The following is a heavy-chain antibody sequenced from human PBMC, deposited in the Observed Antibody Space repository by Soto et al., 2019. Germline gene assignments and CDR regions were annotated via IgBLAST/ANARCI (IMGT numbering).Heavy chain of an antibody. D-gene: IGHD7-27*01. Sequence: GVSQRLSWTTSECILIDCARNWVRKDPGKGLEWVSYISSSSSVIDYADSVKGRFTVSRDNARNSLYLQMNSLRAEDTAVYYCARDLSWGSNWYYYMDVWGKGTTVTVSS. CDR1: ECILIDCA. J-gene: IGHJ6*03. CDR2: ISSSSSVI. V-gene: IGHV3-48*01. CDR3: ARDLSWGSNWYYYMDV.